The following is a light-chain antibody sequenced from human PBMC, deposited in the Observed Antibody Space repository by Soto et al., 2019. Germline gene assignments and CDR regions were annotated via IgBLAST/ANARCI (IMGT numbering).Light chain of an antibody. CDR1: QSVSSSY. J-gene: IGKJ1*01. CDR2: GAS. Sequence: EIVLTQSPGTLSLSPGERATLSCRASQSVSSSYLAWYQQKPGQAPRLLIYGASSRATGIPDRFSGSGSGTDFTLNISRLEPEDFAVYYCQQYGSSRTFGQGTKVVIK. CDR3: QQYGSSRT. V-gene: IGKV3-20*01.